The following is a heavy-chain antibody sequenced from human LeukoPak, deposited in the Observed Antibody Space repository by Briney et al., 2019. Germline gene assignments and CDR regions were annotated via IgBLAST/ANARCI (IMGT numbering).Heavy chain of an antibody. V-gene: IGHV3-15*05. CDR2: IKSRSAGGTK. CDR1: GLIFSDVW. CDR3: TTDQGRGDQVRWDPTYFDN. D-gene: IGHD3-10*01. Sequence: GGSLRLSCATSGLIFSDVWMNWVRQSPGRGLEWVGRIKSRSAGGTKDYAAFVKRRFTISRDDSQKKVFLQMNSLTPEDTGFYYCTTDQGRGDQVRWDPTYFDNWGQGTLVTVSS. J-gene: IGHJ4*02.